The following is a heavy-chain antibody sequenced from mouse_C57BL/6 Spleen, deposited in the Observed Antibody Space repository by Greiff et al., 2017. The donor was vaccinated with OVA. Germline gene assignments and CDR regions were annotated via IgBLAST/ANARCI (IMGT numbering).Heavy chain of an antibody. Sequence: VQLQQSGAELVMPGASVKLSCKASGYTFTSYWMHWVKQRPGQGLEWIGEIDPSDSYTNYNQKFKGKSTLTVDKSSSTAYMQLSSLTSEDSAVYYCARRVYYYGSSSYYYAMDYWGQGTSVTVSS. J-gene: IGHJ4*01. D-gene: IGHD1-1*01. CDR1: GYTFTSYW. CDR2: IDPSDSYT. V-gene: IGHV1-69*01. CDR3: ARRVYYYGSSSYYYAMDY.